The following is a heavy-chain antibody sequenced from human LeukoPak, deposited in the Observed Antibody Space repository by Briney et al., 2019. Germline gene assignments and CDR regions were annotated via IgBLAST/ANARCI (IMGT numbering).Heavy chain of an antibody. V-gene: IGHV1-69*13. CDR2: IIPSFGTT. CDR1: GGTFSNYA. Sequence: SVKVSCKASGGTFSNYAITWVRQAPGQGLEWMGGIIPSFGTTGYPQKFQGRVTLTADESTSTAYMELSSLRSEDTAVYYCAGGYCANALCHPDYYNYYFMDVWGKGTTVTVSS. D-gene: IGHD2-8*01. J-gene: IGHJ6*03. CDR3: AGGYCANALCHPDYYNYYFMDV.